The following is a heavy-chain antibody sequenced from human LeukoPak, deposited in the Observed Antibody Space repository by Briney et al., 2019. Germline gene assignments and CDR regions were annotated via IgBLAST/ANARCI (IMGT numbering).Heavy chain of an antibody. J-gene: IGHJ4*02. D-gene: IGHD3-10*01. CDR3: VYYYGSGSVEY. CDR1: GGSITSSNYY. Sequence: SETLSLTCAVSGGSITSSNYYWGWIRQPPGKGLEWIGSFYYSGSTNYNPSLKSRVTISVDTSKNQFSLKLSSVTAADTAVYYCVYYYGSGSVEYWGQGTLVTVSS. V-gene: IGHV4-39*01. CDR2: FYYSGST.